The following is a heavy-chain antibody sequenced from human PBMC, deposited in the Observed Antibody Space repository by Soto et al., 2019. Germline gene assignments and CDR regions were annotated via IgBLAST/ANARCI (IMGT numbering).Heavy chain of an antibody. Sequence: SETLSLTCNVSGGSIRSYYWNWIRQPPGKTLEWIGDVYYSGSANYNPSLKSRVTITVDMSKNQFSLKLNSVTAADTAVYYCARGSMVRGPTPFDYWGQGTLVTVSS. D-gene: IGHD3-10*01. J-gene: IGHJ4*02. CDR2: VYYSGSA. V-gene: IGHV4-59*01. CDR1: GGSIRSYY. CDR3: ARGSMVRGPTPFDY.